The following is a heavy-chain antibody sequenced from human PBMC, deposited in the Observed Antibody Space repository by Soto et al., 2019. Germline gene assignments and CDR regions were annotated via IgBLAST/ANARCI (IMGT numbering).Heavy chain of an antibody. CDR2: ISYDGRNK. CDR3: AKDRAVAGRYYYYGMDV. J-gene: IGHJ6*02. Sequence: QVQLVESGGGVVQPGRSLRLSCAASGFTFSSYGMHWVRQAPGKGLEWVAVISYDGRNKYYADSVKGRFTISRDNSNNTLYLQMTSLRAEDTAVYYCAKDRAVAGRYYYYGMDVWGQGTTVTVSS. V-gene: IGHV3-30*18. D-gene: IGHD6-19*01. CDR1: GFTFSSYG.